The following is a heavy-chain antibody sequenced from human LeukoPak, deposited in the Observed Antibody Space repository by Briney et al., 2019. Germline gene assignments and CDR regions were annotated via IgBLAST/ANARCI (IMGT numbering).Heavy chain of an antibody. Sequence: GGSLRLSCVASGFSFRKYSMSWVRQAPGQGLEWVSSITGREGNTYAADSVKGRFTISRDNAKNSLYLQMNSLRAEDTAVYYCARMDYDFWSGYKNFDYWGQGTLVTVSS. D-gene: IGHD3-3*01. CDR3: ARMDYDFWSGYKNFDY. V-gene: IGHV3-21*01. CDR2: ITGREGNT. CDR1: GFSFRKYS. J-gene: IGHJ4*02.